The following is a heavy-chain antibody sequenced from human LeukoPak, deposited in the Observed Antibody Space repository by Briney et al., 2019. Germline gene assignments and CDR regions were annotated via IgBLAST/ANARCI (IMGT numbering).Heavy chain of an antibody. CDR2: IYYSGST. CDR3: AREVLGELPDAFDI. D-gene: IGHD1-26*01. V-gene: IGHV4-39*07. CDR1: GGSISSSSYY. J-gene: IGHJ3*02. Sequence: SETLSLTCTVSGGSISSSSYYWGWIRQPPGKGLEWIGSIYYSGSTYYNPSLKSRVTISADTSKNQFSLKLSSVTAADTAVYYCAREVLGELPDAFDIWGQGTMVTVSS.